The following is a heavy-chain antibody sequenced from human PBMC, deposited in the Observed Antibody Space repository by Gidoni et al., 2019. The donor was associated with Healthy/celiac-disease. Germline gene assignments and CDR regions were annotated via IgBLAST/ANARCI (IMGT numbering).Heavy chain of an antibody. Sequence: QVQLVQSGAEVKKPGASVKVSCKASGYTFTSYAMHWVRQAPGQRLEWMGWINAGNGNTKYSQKFQGRVTITRDTSASTAYMELSSLRSEDTAVYYCARDRGYDYVWGSSQTGNWFDPWGQGTLVTVSS. CDR1: GYTFTSYA. CDR3: ARDRGYDYVWGSSQTGNWFDP. V-gene: IGHV1-3*01. CDR2: INAGNGNT. J-gene: IGHJ5*02. D-gene: IGHD3-16*01.